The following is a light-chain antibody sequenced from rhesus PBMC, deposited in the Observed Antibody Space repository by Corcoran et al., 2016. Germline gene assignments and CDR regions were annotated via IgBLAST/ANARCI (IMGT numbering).Light chain of an antibody. CDR2: KAS. V-gene: IGKV1-25*01. Sequence: DIQMTQSPSSLSASIGDRVTITCQASQDITNNLAWYQQKPGKVPNLLIYKASTLNSGVPSRFSGSGSGTDFNLTISSLQPEDFASYYCQHGYGTPLYSFGQGTKVEIK. CDR3: QHGYGTPLYS. CDR1: QDITNN. J-gene: IGKJ2*01.